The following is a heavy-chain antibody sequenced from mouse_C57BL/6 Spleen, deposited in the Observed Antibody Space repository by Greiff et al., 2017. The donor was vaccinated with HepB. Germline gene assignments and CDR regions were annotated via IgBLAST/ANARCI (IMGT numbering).Heavy chain of an antibody. CDR2: IDPEDGET. CDR3: ARSYGRGSYAMDY. V-gene: IGHV14-2*01. J-gene: IGHJ4*01. D-gene: IGHD1-1*01. Sequence: EVMLVESGAELVKPGASVKLSCTASGFNIKDYYMHWVKQRTEQGLEWIGRIDPEDGETKYAPKFQGKATITADTSSNTAYLQLSSLTSEDTAVYYCARSYGRGSYAMDYWGQGTSVTVSS. CDR1: GFNIKDYY.